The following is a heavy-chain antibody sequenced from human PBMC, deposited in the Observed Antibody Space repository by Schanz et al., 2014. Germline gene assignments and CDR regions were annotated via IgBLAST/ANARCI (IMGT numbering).Heavy chain of an antibody. Sequence: EVQLVQSGGGLVQPGGSLRLSCAASGFTFSSHWMHWVRQDPGKGLVWVARINSVGSNTDYADSVRGRITMSRDNSKNTMYLQINNLRADDTAVYYCARELPGVVAFDSWGQGTMVTVSS. CDR3: ARELPGVVAFDS. CDR2: INSVGSNT. CDR1: GFTFSSHW. D-gene: IGHD7-27*01. J-gene: IGHJ3*01. V-gene: IGHV3-74*01.